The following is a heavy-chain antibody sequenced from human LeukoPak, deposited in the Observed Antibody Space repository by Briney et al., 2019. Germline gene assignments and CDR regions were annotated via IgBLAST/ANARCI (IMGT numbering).Heavy chain of an antibody. Sequence: GGSLRLSCAASGFTFSTYWMSWVRQAPGKGLEWVVNINQDGSEKYYVDSVKGRFTISRDNSANRLFLQMNSLRPDDSALYYCTKDLMTGFSSGWYFAYWGPGTLVSVSS. CDR3: TKDLMTGFSSGWYFAY. CDR1: GFTFSTYW. J-gene: IGHJ4*02. D-gene: IGHD6-19*01. CDR2: INQDGSEK. V-gene: IGHV3-7*05.